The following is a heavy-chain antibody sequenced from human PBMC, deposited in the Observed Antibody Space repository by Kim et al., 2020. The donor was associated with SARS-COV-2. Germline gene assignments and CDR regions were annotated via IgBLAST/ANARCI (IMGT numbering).Heavy chain of an antibody. J-gene: IGHJ4*02. D-gene: IGHD3-10*01. V-gene: IGHV3-23*01. CDR2: ISGSGGST. CDR3: AKDYSHYGSGRRADY. CDR1: GFTFSSYA. Sequence: GGSLRLSCAASGFTFSSYAMSWVRQAPGKGLEWVSAISGSGGSTYYADSVKGRFTISRDNSKNTLYLQMNSLRAEDTAVYYCAKDYSHYGSGRRADYWGQGTLVTVSS.